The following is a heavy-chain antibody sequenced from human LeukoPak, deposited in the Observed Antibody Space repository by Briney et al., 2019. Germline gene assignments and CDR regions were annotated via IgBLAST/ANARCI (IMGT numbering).Heavy chain of an antibody. CDR1: GFTFSSYA. Sequence: QPGGSPRLSCAASGFTFSSYAMHWVRQAPGKGLEWVAVISYDGSNKYYADSVKGRFTISRDNSKNTLYLQMNSLRAEDTAVYYCASDSYITILDYWGQGTLVTVSS. V-gene: IGHV3-30-3*01. CDR3: ASDSYITILDY. D-gene: IGHD3-3*01. CDR2: ISYDGSNK. J-gene: IGHJ4*02.